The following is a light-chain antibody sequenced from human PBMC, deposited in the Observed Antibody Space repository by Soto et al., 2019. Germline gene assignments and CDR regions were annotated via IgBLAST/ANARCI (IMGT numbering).Light chain of an antibody. Sequence: QSALTQPASVSGSPGQSITISCTGTSSDVGGYNYVSWYQQHPGKAPKLMIYEVTNRPSGVSNRFSGSKSGNTASLTISGLQAEDEADYYCSSYTSTGTVVVFGTGTKLTV. J-gene: IGLJ1*01. CDR2: EVT. V-gene: IGLV2-14*01. CDR1: SSDVGGYNY. CDR3: SSYTSTGTVVV.